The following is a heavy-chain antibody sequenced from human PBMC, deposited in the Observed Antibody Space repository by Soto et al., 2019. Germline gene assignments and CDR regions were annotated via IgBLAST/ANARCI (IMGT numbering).Heavy chain of an antibody. CDR3: WRRQISPPTRGAASARGGMDV. Sequence: QVQLVESGGGVVQPGRSLRLSCAASGFNFNNYGMHWVRQAPGKGLEWVAVIWNDGNGYYYANSVKGRFTISRDNSKNTLFLQMSSLRAEDTADYYWWRRQISPPTRGAASARGGMDVWGQGTTVTVSS. V-gene: IGHV3-33*01. D-gene: IGHD6-13*01. CDR2: IWNDGNGY. J-gene: IGHJ6*02. CDR1: GFNFNNYG.